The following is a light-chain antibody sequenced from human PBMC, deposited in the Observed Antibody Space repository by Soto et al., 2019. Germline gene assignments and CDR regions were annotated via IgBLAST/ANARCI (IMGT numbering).Light chain of an antibody. CDR3: HKYNHAPT. CDR1: QAISSY. V-gene: IGKV1-27*01. CDR2: ATS. J-gene: IGKJ4*01. Sequence: DIQLTQSPSSLSASVGDRVTITCRASQAISSYLAWYPQKPGKVPELLIYATSTLQSGAPSRVSGSGSGTDFALTISSLQPEDVATYYCHKYNHAPTFGGGTMVEIK.